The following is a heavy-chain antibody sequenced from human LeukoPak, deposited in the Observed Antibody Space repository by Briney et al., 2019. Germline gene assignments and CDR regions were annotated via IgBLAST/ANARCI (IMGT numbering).Heavy chain of an antibody. D-gene: IGHD3-10*01. Sequence: GGSLRLSCAASGFTFSSYGMHWVRQAPGKGLEWVAVISYDGSNKYYADSVKGRFTISRDNSKNTLYLQMNSLRAEDTAVYYCAKDSRTDYYGSGSYGPYYYCYGMDVWGQGATVTVSS. CDR2: ISYDGSNK. V-gene: IGHV3-30*18. CDR3: AKDSRTDYYGSGSYGPYYYCYGMDV. J-gene: IGHJ6*02. CDR1: GFTFSSYG.